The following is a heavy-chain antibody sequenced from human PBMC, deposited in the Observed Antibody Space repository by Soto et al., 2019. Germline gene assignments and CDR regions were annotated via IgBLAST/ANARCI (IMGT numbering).Heavy chain of an antibody. CDR2: IRRKANSYTT. V-gene: IGHV3-72*01. D-gene: IGHD6-19*01. Sequence: EVQLVESGGGLVQPGGSLRVSCAASGLIFSDYDMDWVRQAQGKGLEWVGRIRRKANSYTTEYAASVYGRFTISRDDAKNSLYLQMNSLKSEDTAVYYCAMLGGWSGGSSGMDVWGQGTTVTVSS. CDR3: AMLGGWSGGSSGMDV. J-gene: IGHJ6*02. CDR1: GLIFSDYD.